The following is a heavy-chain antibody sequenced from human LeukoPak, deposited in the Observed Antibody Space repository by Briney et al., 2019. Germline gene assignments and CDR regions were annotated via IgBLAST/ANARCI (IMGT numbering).Heavy chain of an antibody. CDR3: ARGRYDSSGYYY. CDR2: MNPNSGNT. J-gene: IGHJ4*02. V-gene: IGHV1-8*01. D-gene: IGHD3-22*01. Sequence: ASVKVSRKASGYTFTSYDINWVRQATGQGLEWMGWMNPNSGNTGYAQKFQGRVTMTRNTSISTAYMELSSLRSEDTAVYYCARGRYDSSGYYYWGQGTLVTVSS. CDR1: GYTFTSYD.